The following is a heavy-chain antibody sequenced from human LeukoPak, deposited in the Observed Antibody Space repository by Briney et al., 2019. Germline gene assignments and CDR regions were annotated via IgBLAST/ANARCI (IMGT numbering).Heavy chain of an antibody. CDR3: AKDGGLWVSAHWGDS. CDR1: GFSFSGHW. CDR2: ISPTGSTT. Sequence: PGGSLRLSCTASGFSFSGHWMHWARQLPGKGLVWVSRISPTGSTTSYADSVKGRFTVSRDNAKNTLYLQVNSLRAEDTAVYYCAKDGGLWVSAHWGDSWGRGTLVTVSS. D-gene: IGHD7-27*01. J-gene: IGHJ4*02. V-gene: IGHV3-74*01.